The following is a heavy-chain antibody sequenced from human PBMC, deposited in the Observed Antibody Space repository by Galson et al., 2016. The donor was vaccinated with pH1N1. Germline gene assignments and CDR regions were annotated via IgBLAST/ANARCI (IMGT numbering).Heavy chain of an antibody. CDR3: AKDMNLELREGALDY. D-gene: IGHD1-7*01. CDR2: ISWNSGSI. V-gene: IGHV3-9*01. CDR1: GFTFNDYG. J-gene: IGHJ4*02. Sequence: SLRLSCAAFGFTFNDYGMHWVRQAPGKGLEWVSSISWNSGSIVYADSVKGRFTTSRDNAKNSLYLQMNSLRVEDTALYYCAKDMNLELREGALDYWGQGALVTVSS.